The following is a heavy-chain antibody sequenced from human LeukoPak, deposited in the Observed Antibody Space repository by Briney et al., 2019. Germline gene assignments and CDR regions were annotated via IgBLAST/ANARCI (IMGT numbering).Heavy chain of an antibody. D-gene: IGHD6-19*01. CDR3: AKDAQGLVRGGIYFDF. J-gene: IGHJ4*02. CDR1: GFTFKTYA. V-gene: IGHV3-23*01. Sequence: PGGSLRLSCAASGFTFKTYAMNWVRQVPGKGPEWVSSMSGSGSSIDYADSAKGRFTISRDNSKNTLYLQMNSLRAEDTALYYCAKDAQGLVRGGIYFDFWGQGSLVTVSS. CDR2: MSGSGSSI.